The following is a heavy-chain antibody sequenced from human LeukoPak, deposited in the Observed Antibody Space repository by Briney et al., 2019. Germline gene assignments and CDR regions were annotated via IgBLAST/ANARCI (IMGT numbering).Heavy chain of an antibody. CDR2: INHSGST. CDR1: GGSFSGYY. D-gene: IGHD1-26*01. J-gene: IGHJ6*03. CDR3: ARLIIVGATRYYYYYMDV. Sequence: SETLSLTCAVYGGSFSGYYWSWIRQPPGKGLEWIGEINHSGSTKYNPSLKSRVTISVGTSKNQLSLKLSSVTAADTAVYYCARLIIVGATRYYYYYMDVWGKGTTVTVSS. V-gene: IGHV4-34*01.